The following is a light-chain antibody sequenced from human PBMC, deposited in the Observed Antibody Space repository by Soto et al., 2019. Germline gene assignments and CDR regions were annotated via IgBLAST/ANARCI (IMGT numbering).Light chain of an antibody. J-gene: IGKJ1*01. Sequence: DIQITQSPSTLSGSVGDRVTITCRASQTISSWLAWYQQKPGKAPNLLIYKASTLKSGVPSRFSGSGSGTEFTLTISGLQPDDFATYYCQHYGGMWTFGQGTKVDIK. V-gene: IGKV1-5*03. CDR1: QTISSW. CDR3: QHYGGMWT. CDR2: KAS.